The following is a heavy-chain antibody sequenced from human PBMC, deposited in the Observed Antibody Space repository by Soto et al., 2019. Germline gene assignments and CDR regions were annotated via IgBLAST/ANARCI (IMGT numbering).Heavy chain of an antibody. D-gene: IGHD3-22*01. CDR3: TRRSEYDSGGYYYAYEY. J-gene: IGHJ4*02. Sequence: GGSLRLSCAASGFTFSDSAMHWVRQASGKGLEWLGRIRSKANNFATAYAASVKGRFTISRDDAKNTVYLQMNSLNSEDTAVYYCTRRSEYDSGGYYYAYEYWGQGTRVTVSS. CDR2: IRSKANNFAT. V-gene: IGHV3-73*01. CDR1: GFTFSDSA.